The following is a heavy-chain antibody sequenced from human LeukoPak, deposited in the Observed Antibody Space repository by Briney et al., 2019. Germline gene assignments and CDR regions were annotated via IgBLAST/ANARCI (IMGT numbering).Heavy chain of an antibody. V-gene: IGHV5-51*01. Sequence: GESLRISCKGSGYSFTSYWIGWVRQMLGKGLEWMGIIYPGDSDTRYSPSFQGQVTISADKSISTAYLQWSSLKASDTAMYYCARHPLGEYSGSYYDYWGQGTLVTVSS. CDR2: IYPGDSDT. D-gene: IGHD1-26*01. CDR1: GYSFTSYW. CDR3: ARHPLGEYSGSYYDY. J-gene: IGHJ4*02.